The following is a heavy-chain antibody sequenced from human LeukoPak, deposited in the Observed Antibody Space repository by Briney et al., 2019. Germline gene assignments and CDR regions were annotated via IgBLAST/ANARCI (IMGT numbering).Heavy chain of an antibody. CDR2: ISAYNGNT. J-gene: IGHJ4*02. Sequence: GASVKVSCKASGYTFTSYGISWVRQAPGQGLEWMGWISAYNGNTNYAQKLQGRVTMTTDTSRSTAYMELRSLRSDDTAVYYCARGYSYGYRPLEYFDYWGQGTLVTVSS. CDR1: GYTFTSYG. CDR3: ARGYSYGYRPLEYFDY. D-gene: IGHD5-18*01. V-gene: IGHV1-18*01.